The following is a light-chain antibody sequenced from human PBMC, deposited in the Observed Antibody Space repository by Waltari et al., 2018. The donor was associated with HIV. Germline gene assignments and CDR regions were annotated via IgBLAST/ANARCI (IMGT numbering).Light chain of an antibody. Sequence: QSVLTQPPSASGTPGQRVTISCSGSSSNIGSNYVYWYKPLPGTAPKPLIYRNNQRPSGVPDRFSGSKSGTSASLAISGLRSEDEADYYCAAWDDSLSGPVVFGGGTKLTVL. CDR1: SSNIGSNY. J-gene: IGLJ2*01. V-gene: IGLV1-47*01. CDR3: AAWDDSLSGPVV. CDR2: RNN.